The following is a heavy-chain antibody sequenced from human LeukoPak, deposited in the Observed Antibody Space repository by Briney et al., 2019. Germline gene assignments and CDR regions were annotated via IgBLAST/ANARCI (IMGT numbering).Heavy chain of an antibody. CDR2: IYHSGST. CDR1: GGSISSSNW. Sequence: SETLSLTCAVSGGSISSSNWWSWVRQPPGKGLEWIGEIYHSGSTNYNPSLKSRVTISVDKSKNQFSLKLSSVTAADTAVYYCARWPSYYGFWSGYYIPPLEGYFDYWGQGTLVTVSS. V-gene: IGHV4-4*02. J-gene: IGHJ4*02. CDR3: ARWPSYYGFWSGYYIPPLEGYFDY. D-gene: IGHD3-3*01.